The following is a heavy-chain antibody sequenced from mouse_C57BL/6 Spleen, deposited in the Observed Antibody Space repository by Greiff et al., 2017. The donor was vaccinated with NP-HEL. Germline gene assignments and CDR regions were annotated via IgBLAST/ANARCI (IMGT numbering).Heavy chain of an antibody. J-gene: IGHJ3*01. CDR2: IYPGSGNT. CDR1: GYSFTSYY. Sequence: QVQLKESGPELVKPGASVKISCKASGYSFTSYYIHWVKQRPGQGLEWIGWIYPGSGNTKYNEKFKGKATLTADTSSSTAYMQLSSLTSEDSAVYYCATLDSSGYAVFAYWGQGTLVTVSA. D-gene: IGHD3-2*02. CDR3: ATLDSSGYAVFAY. V-gene: IGHV1-66*01.